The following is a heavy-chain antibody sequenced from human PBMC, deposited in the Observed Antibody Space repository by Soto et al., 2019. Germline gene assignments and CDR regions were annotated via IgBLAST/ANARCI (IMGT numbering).Heavy chain of an antibody. V-gene: IGHV3-23*01. CDR3: AKSGDIVVVVAGYYFDY. D-gene: IGHD2-15*01. CDR2: ISGSGGST. Sequence: GGSLRLSCAASGFTFSSYAMSWVRQAPGKGLEWVSAISGSGGSTYYADSVKGRFTISRDNSKNTLYLKMNSLRAEDTAVYYCAKSGDIVVVVAGYYFDYWGQGTLVTVSS. J-gene: IGHJ4*02. CDR1: GFTFSSYA.